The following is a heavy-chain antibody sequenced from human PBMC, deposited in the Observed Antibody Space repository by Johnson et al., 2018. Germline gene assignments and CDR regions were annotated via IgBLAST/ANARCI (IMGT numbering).Heavy chain of an antibody. CDR2: IWYDGSNK. V-gene: IGHV3-33*01. CDR1: GFTFSSYG. J-gene: IGHJ3*02. D-gene: IGHD3-10*01. Sequence: QVQLVESGGGVVQPGRSLRLSCAASGFTFSSYGMHWVRQAPGKGLEWVAVIWYDGSNKYYADSVKGRFTISRDHSKNTLYLQMNSLRAEDTVVYYCACSVYGSGSYYNSLDAFDIWGQGTMVTVSS. CDR3: ACSVYGSGSYYNSLDAFDI.